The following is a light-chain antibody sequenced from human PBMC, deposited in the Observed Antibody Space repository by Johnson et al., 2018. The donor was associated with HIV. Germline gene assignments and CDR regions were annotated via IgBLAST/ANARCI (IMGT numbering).Light chain of an antibody. V-gene: IGLV1-51*01. CDR3: GTWDSSLSAFYV. CDR2: DNN. CDR1: SSNIGNKY. J-gene: IGLJ1*01. Sequence: SVLTQPPSVSAAPGQKVTISCSGSSSNIGNKYVSWYQQLPGTAPKVLIYDNNKRPSGVPDRFSGSKSGTSATLDITELQRGDEADYYCGTWDSSLSAFYVFGTGTKVTVL.